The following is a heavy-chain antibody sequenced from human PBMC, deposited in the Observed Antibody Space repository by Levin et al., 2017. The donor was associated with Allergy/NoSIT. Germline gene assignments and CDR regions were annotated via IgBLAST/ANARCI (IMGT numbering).Heavy chain of an antibody. CDR1: GFTFNNYA. V-gene: IGHV3-23*01. J-gene: IGHJ4*02. D-gene: IGHD6-19*01. Sequence: GESLKISCAASGFTFNNYAMSWVRQAPGKGLEWVSAIINSGVGTYYADSVKGRFTISRDNYKNTMYLQMNSLRAEDTAVYFCAKDAIRGSDQPYYFDYWGQGTLVTASS. CDR2: IINSGVGT. CDR3: AKDAIRGSDQPYYFDY.